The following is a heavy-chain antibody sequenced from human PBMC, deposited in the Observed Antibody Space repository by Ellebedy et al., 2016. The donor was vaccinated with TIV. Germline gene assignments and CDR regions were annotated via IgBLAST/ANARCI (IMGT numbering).Heavy chain of an antibody. V-gene: IGHV3-23*01. CDR2: ISNDGTT. D-gene: IGHD5-18*01. CDR1: GFTFSSYA. Sequence: PGGSLRLSCAASGFTFSSYALSWVRQAPGKGLEWVSTISNDGTTYYADSVKGRFTISRDNSKNTLYLQMNSLRPEDTAVYYCAKLGGYTYGPFDYWGQGTLVTVSS. J-gene: IGHJ4*02. CDR3: AKLGGYTYGPFDY.